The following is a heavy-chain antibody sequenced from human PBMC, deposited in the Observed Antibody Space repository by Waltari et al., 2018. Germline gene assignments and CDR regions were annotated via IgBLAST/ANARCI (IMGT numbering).Heavy chain of an antibody. CDR2: IYPGDSDI. CDR1: GYIFTNYW. D-gene: IGHD3-22*01. V-gene: IGHV5-51*01. CDR3: ARLDGSFYYYMDV. Sequence: EVQLVQSGAEVKKPGESLKISCKGSGYIFTNYWIAWVRQMPGKGLEWMGIIYPGDSDIRYGPSFQGQVTIPADKSISTAYLQWSSLKASDTAMYYCARLDGSFYYYMDVWGKGTTVTVSS. J-gene: IGHJ6*03.